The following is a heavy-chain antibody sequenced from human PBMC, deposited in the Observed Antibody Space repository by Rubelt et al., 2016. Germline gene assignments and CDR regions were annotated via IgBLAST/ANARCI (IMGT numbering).Heavy chain of an antibody. CDR1: GFTFSSYG. CDR3: ARDSSSSVDY. V-gene: IGHV3-30*19. Sequence: QVQLVESGGGVVQPGRSLRLSCAASGFTFSSYGMHWVRQAPGKGLEWVAVISYDGGNKYYADSVKGRFTIARDNSKSTLYLQMNSLRAEDTAVYYCARDSSSSVDYWGQGTLVTVSS. J-gene: IGHJ4*02. CDR2: ISYDGGNK. D-gene: IGHD6-6*01.